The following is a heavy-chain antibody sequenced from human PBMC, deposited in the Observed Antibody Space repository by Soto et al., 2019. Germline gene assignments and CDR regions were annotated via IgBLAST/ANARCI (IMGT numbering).Heavy chain of an antibody. J-gene: IGHJ4*02. CDR2: MSDRGGFI. V-gene: IGHV3-21*01. Sequence: EVLLVESGGGLGKPGGSLRLSCAASGFNFGGSSMNWVRQSPRKGLEWVSSMSDRGGFIKYADSVKGRFTISRDNAQNSLFLQLDSLRADDTAVYYCATSTSWSYFHWGQGTLVTVSS. CDR1: GFNFGGSS. CDR3: ATSTSWSYFH. D-gene: IGHD6-13*01.